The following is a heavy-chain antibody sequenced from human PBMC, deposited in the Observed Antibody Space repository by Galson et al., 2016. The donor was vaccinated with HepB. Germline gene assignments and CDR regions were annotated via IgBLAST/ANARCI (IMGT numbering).Heavy chain of an antibody. V-gene: IGHV4-39*07. Sequence: ETLSLTCTVSGDSISSSTYYRAWIRQPPGKGLEWIGSMYYGGSTYYNPSLKSRVTISEETSKNQFSLKVTSVTAADTAVYFCARDVLYSGSDFSLDYLGMDVWGQGTTVTVSS. J-gene: IGHJ6*02. CDR1: GDSISSSTYY. D-gene: IGHD5-12*01. CDR3: ARDVLYSGSDFSLDYLGMDV. CDR2: MYYGGST.